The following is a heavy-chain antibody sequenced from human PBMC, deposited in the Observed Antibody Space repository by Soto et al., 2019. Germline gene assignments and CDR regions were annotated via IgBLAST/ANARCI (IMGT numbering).Heavy chain of an antibody. V-gene: IGHV1-18*04. Sequence: GASVKVSCKASGYTFTSYGISWVRQAPGQGLEWMGWISAYNGNTNYAQKLQGRVTMTTDTSTGTAYMELRSLRSDDTAVYYCARGVRRYDFWSGSTESGMDVWGQGTTVTVSS. CDR1: GYTFTSYG. D-gene: IGHD3-3*01. J-gene: IGHJ6*02. CDR3: ARGVRRYDFWSGSTESGMDV. CDR2: ISAYNGNT.